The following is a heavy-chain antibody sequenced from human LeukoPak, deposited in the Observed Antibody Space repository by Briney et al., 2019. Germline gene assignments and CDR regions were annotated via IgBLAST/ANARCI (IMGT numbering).Heavy chain of an antibody. CDR1: VYPLTISY. D-gene: IGHD2-21*01. Sequence: ASVTLSFEFSVYPLTISYIHWVSQAPGQGLEGMGIMKPSGGTTTYAQKFQGRVTMNRDTSTSTVYMELSTLRSEDTAVYFCAREAPHTYYFDSWGQGTLVTVSS. CDR2: MKPSGGTT. CDR3: AREAPHTYYFDS. V-gene: IGHV1-46*01. J-gene: IGHJ4*02.